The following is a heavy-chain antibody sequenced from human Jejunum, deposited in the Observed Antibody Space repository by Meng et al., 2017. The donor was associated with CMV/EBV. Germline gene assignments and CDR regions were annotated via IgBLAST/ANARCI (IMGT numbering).Heavy chain of an antibody. CDR1: YTFSDYY. Sequence: YTFSDYYMQWVRQAPGQGLEWMGWINPQTGDTNYAPKFQGRVTMTRDMSINTVYMEVTRLRSDDTAVYYCAKDAGSYLDYYFDYWGQGTLVTVSS. J-gene: IGHJ4*02. CDR2: INPQTGDT. D-gene: IGHD1-26*01. V-gene: IGHV1-2*02. CDR3: AKDAGSYLDYYFDY.